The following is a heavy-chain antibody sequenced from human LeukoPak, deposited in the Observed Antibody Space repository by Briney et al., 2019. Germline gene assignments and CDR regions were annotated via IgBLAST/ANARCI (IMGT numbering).Heavy chain of an antibody. D-gene: IGHD3-16*02. CDR3: ARGIYDYVWGSYRYDAFDI. Sequence: SETLSLTCAVSGGSISSGGYSWSWIRQPPGKGLEWIGYIYHSGSTYYNPSLKSRVTISVDTSKNQFSLKLSSVTAADTAVYYCARGIYDYVWGSYRYDAFDIWGQGTMVTVSS. CDR2: IYHSGST. CDR1: GGSISSGGYS. V-gene: IGHV4-30-2*01. J-gene: IGHJ3*02.